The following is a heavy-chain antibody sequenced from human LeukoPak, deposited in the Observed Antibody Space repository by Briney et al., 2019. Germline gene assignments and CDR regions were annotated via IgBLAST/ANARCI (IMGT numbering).Heavy chain of an antibody. CDR3: AKDDVGYCSSTSCRAYFDY. CDR1: GFTFSSYG. V-gene: IGHV3-30*02. Sequence: GGSLRLSCAASGFTFSSYGMHWVRQAPGKGLEWVAFIRYDGSNEYYADSVKGRFTISRDNSKNTLYLQMNSLRAEDTAVYYCAKDDVGYCSSTSCRAYFDYWGQGTQVTVSS. D-gene: IGHD2-2*01. CDR2: IRYDGSNE. J-gene: IGHJ4*02.